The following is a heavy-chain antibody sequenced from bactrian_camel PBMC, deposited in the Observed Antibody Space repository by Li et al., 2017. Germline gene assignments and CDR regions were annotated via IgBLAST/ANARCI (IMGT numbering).Heavy chain of an antibody. CDR2: IMRDGTT. Sequence: HVQLVESGGGSVQPGGSLTLSCKASGITFEDTFMAWYRQPSGQACELVLSIMRDGTTYYINPVKGRFTISRDNAKNTVSLQMNSLKPEDTAMYYCKLSSDICSLRFGYWGQGTQVTVS. V-gene: IGHV3S60*01. D-gene: IGHD3*01. CDR1: GITFEDTF. CDR3: KLSSDICSLRFGY. J-gene: IGHJ6*01.